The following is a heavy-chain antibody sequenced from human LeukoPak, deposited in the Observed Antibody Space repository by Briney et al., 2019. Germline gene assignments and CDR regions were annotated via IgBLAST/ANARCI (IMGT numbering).Heavy chain of an antibody. J-gene: IGHJ4*02. D-gene: IGHD6-25*01. CDR1: GYTFTGYY. V-gene: IGHV1-2*02. CDR3: ARGRYTGIAAAVV. CDR2: INPNSGGT. Sequence: ASVKVSCKASGYTFTGYYMHWVRQAPGQGLGRMGWINPNSGGTNYAQKFQGRVTMTRDTSSSTAYMELSRLRSDDTAVYYCARGRYTGIAAAVVWGQGTLVTVSS.